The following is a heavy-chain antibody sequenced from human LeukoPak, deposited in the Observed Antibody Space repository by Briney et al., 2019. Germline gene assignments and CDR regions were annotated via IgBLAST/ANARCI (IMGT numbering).Heavy chain of an antibody. D-gene: IGHD2-2*03. V-gene: IGHV3-23*01. Sequence: GGSLRLSCEASGFTFSTYGMSWVRQAPGKGLEWVSPISHSGGDTYYAHSVKGRFTISRDNSKNTLSLHMNSLRAEDTALYYCAKVDLSLWGQGTRVTVSS. CDR2: ISHSGGDT. J-gene: IGHJ4*02. CDR1: GFTFSTYG. CDR3: AKVDLSL.